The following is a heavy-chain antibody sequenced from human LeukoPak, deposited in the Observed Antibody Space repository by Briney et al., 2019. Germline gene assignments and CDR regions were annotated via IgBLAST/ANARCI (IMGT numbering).Heavy chain of an antibody. J-gene: IGHJ6*02. D-gene: IGHD6-19*01. CDR2: ISAYSGNT. CDR1: GYTFSSYG. V-gene: IGHV1-18*01. CDR3: ARVVTLGYTRGWYSHYGMDV. Sequence: ASVKVSCKASGYTFSSYGISWVRQAPGQGLEWMGWISAYSGNTNYAQNVQGRVTMTTDTFTSTAYMELRSLRSDDTAVYYCARVVTLGYTRGWYSHYGMDVWAKGPRSPSP.